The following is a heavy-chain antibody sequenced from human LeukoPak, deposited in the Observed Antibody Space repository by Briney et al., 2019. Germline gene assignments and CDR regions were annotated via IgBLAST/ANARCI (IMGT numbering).Heavy chain of an antibody. CDR1: GGSISSYY. CDR3: ARDAGFVNDY. CDR2: IYYSGST. J-gene: IGHJ4*02. Sequence: SETLSLTCTVSGGSISSYYWSWIRQPPGKGLEWIGYIYYSGSTYYNPSLKSRVTISVDTSKSQFSLKLSSVTAADTAVYYCARDAGFVNDYWGQGTLVTVSS. V-gene: IGHV4-59*12.